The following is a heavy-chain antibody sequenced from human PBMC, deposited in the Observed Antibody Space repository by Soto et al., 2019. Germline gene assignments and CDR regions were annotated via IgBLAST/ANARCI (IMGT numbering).Heavy chain of an antibody. V-gene: IGHV3-66*01. CDR1: GFTVSSNY. J-gene: IGHJ3*02. CDR3: ARAYGCSGGSCFLHDAFDI. Sequence: VGSLRLSCAASGFTVSSNYMSWVRQAPGKGLEWVSVIYSGGSTYYADSVKGRFTISRDNSKNTLYLQMNSLRAEDTAVYYCARAYGCSGGSCFLHDAFDIWGQGTMVTVSS. CDR2: IYSGGST. D-gene: IGHD2-15*01.